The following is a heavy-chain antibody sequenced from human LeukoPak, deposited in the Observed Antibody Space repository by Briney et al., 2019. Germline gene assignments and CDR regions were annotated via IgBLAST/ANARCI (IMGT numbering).Heavy chain of an antibody. CDR2: LRRDGSGK. D-gene: IGHD5-18*01. J-gene: IGHJ4*02. CDR3: AKDHSQNFDY. CDR1: GFTFSNYG. V-gene: IGHV3-30*02. Sequence: PGGSLRLSCAASGFTFSNYGMHWIRQAPGKGLEWVAFLRRDGSGKYYADSVKGRFTISRDNSKNTVYLQMNSLRPEDTAVYYCAKDHSQNFDYWGQGTLVTVSS.